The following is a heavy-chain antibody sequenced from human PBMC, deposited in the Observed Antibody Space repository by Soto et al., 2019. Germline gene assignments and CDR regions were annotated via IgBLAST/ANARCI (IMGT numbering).Heavy chain of an antibody. J-gene: IGHJ4*02. Sequence: QVQLVESGGGVVQPGRSLRLSCAASGFMFSNHGMHWVRQAPGKGLEWVAVIWSDGNNRYYANSVKGRITISRDNSKNTLYLQMNSLRAEDTAVYYCVRGDNWNDEASVYWGQGTLVTVSS. CDR2: IWSDGNNR. CDR3: VRGDNWNDEASVY. CDR1: GFMFSNHG. V-gene: IGHV3-33*01. D-gene: IGHD1-1*01.